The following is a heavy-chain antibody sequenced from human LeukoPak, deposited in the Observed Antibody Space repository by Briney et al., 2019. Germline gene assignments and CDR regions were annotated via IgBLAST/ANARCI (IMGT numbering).Heavy chain of an antibody. CDR2: INHSGST. J-gene: IGHJ6*03. Sequence: SETLSLTCAVYGGSFSGYYWSWIRQPPGKGLEWIGEINHSGSTNYNPSLKSRVTISVDTSKNQFSLKLSSVTAADTAVYYCARDVRSGWYYYYMDVWGKGTTVTISS. D-gene: IGHD6-19*01. V-gene: IGHV4-34*01. CDR1: GGSFSGYY. CDR3: ARDVRSGWYYYYMDV.